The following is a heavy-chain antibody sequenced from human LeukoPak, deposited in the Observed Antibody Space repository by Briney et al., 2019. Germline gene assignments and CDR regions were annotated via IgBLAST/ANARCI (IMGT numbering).Heavy chain of an antibody. CDR2: INLGNGNT. V-gene: IGHV1-3*01. CDR1: GYTFTAYA. CDR3: ARSVTHDAFDI. J-gene: IGHJ3*02. D-gene: IGHD4-17*01. Sequence: ASVKVSCKASGYTFTAYAKHWVRQAPGQRLEWMGWINLGNGNTKYSQKFQGRVTITRDTSASTAYMELSSLRSEDTAVYYCARSVTHDAFDIWGQGTLVGVSS.